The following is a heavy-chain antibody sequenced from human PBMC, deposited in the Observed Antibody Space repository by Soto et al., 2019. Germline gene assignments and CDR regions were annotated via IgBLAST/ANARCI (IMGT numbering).Heavy chain of an antibody. CDR3: ARLHIGDTATSMDV. J-gene: IGHJ6*02. V-gene: IGHV4-34*01. Sequence: SETLSLTCAVYGGSFSGYYWSWIRQPPGKGLEWIGEINHSGSTNYNPSLKSRVTISVDTSKNQFSLKLSSVTAADTAVYYCARLHIGDTATSMDVWGQGTTVTVSS. D-gene: IGHD5-18*01. CDR2: INHSGST. CDR1: GGSFSGYY.